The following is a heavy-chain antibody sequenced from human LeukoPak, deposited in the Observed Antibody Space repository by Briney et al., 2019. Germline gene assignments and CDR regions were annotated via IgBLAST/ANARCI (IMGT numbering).Heavy chain of an antibody. CDR1: GFTFSIYA. J-gene: IGHJ6*02. CDR3: AKMEYCSSTSCYGMDV. V-gene: IGHV3-23*01. Sequence: PGGSLRLPCAASGFTFSIYAMSWVRQAPGKGLEWVSAIRGRDGSTYYADSVKGRFTISRDNSKNTLYLQMNSLRAEDTAVYYCAKMEYCSSTSCYGMDVWGQGTTVTVSS. CDR2: IRGRDGST. D-gene: IGHD2-2*01.